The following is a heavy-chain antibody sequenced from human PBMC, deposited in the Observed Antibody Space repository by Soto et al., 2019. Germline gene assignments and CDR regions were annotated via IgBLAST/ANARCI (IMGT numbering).Heavy chain of an antibody. Sequence: SLRLSCAASGFTFDDYAMHWVRQAPGKGLEWVSGISWNSGSTGYADSVKGRFTISRDNAKNTVYLQMSSLRAEDMAVYYCARRARPDFYYMDVWGKGTTVTVSS. CDR3: ARRARPDFYYMDV. CDR1: GFTFDDYA. J-gene: IGHJ6*03. V-gene: IGHV3-9*03. D-gene: IGHD6-6*01. CDR2: ISWNSGST.